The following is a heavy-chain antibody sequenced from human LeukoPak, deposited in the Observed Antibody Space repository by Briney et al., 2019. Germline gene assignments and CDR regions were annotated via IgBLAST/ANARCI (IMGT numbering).Heavy chain of an antibody. CDR2: INHSGST. V-gene: IGHV4-34*01. J-gene: IGHJ4*02. CDR1: GGSFSGYY. CDR3: ARGRTDFWSGYMYFDY. D-gene: IGHD3-3*01. Sequence: SETLSLTCAVYGGSFSGYYWSWIRQPPGKGLEWIGEINHSGSTNYNPSLKSRVTISVDTSKNQFSLKLSSVTAADTAVYYCARGRTDFWSGYMYFDYWGQGTLVTVSS.